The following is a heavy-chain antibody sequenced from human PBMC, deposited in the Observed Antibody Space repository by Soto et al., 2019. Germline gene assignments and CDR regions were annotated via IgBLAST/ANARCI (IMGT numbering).Heavy chain of an antibody. CDR3: ASVHPYYESGAYYHWDY. D-gene: IGHD3-22*01. CDR2: IYHSGST. V-gene: IGHV4-4*02. CDR1: GDSMISSKW. Sequence: LSLTCTVSGDSMISSKWWSWVRQPPGKGLEWIGEIYHSGSTNYNPSLKSRVTLSVDKSKNQFSLNLSSLTAADTAVYYCASVHPYYESGAYYHWDYWGQGTLVTVSS. J-gene: IGHJ4*02.